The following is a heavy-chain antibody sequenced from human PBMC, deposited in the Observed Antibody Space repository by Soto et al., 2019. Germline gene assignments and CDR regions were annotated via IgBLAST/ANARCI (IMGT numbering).Heavy chain of an antibody. Sequence: SETLSLTGAVSVGSLSSSNWWRCVRQPPGKGLEWIGEISQSGNTKYNTSLKSRLTISIDKSKNQFSLNLSSVTAADTAVYYCARPYYYYGMDVWGQGTTVTVSS. CDR3: ARPYYYYGMDV. CDR2: ISQSGNT. J-gene: IGHJ6*02. V-gene: IGHV4-4*02. CDR1: VGSLSSSNW.